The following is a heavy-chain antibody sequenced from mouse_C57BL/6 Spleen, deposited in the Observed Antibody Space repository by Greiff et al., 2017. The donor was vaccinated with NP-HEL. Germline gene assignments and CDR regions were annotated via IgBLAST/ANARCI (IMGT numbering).Heavy chain of an antibody. CDR2: ISDGGSYT. V-gene: IGHV5-4*03. J-gene: IGHJ2*01. Sequence: EVKLVESGGGLVKPGGSLKLSCAASGFTFSSYAMSWVRQTPEKRLEWVATISDGGSYTYYPDNVKGRFTISRDNAKNNLYLQISHLKSEDTAMYYCARGGVYGNYFDYWGQGTTLTVSS. D-gene: IGHD2-1*01. CDR1: GFTFSSYA. CDR3: ARGGVYGNYFDY.